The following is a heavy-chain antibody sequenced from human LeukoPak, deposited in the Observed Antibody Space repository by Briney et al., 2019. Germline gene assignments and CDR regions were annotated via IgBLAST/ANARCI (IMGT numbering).Heavy chain of an antibody. J-gene: IGHJ6*02. Sequence: GGSLRLSCAASGFTFSSYAMSWVRQPPGKGLEWAQRIFGNGGTTSHADSVKGRFTISRDNSKNTLYLQMNSLRGEDTAVYYCAKDLGYDILTDYYRSYYYYGMDVWGQGTTVTVSS. CDR2: IFGNGGTT. V-gene: IGHV3-23*01. CDR1: GFTFSSYA. CDR3: AKDLGYDILTDYYRSYYYYGMDV. D-gene: IGHD3-9*01.